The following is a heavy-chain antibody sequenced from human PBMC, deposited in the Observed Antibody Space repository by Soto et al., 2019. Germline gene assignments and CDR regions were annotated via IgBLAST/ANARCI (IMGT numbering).Heavy chain of an antibody. Sequence: QVQLQESGPGLVKPSQTLSLTCTVSGGSISSGGYYWSWIRQHPGKGLEWIGYIYYSGSTYYNPSLKSRVTISVDTSKNQFSLKLSSVTAADTAVYYCARDDRSWVATPGPGSFDIWGQGTMVTVSS. CDR3: ARDDRSWVATPGPGSFDI. J-gene: IGHJ3*02. CDR1: GGSISSGGYY. V-gene: IGHV4-31*03. D-gene: IGHD2-15*01. CDR2: IYYSGST.